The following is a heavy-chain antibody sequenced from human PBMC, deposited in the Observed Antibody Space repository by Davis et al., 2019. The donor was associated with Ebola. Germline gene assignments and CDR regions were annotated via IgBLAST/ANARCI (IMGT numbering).Heavy chain of an antibody. D-gene: IGHD3-3*02. CDR2: IYYSGST. V-gene: IGHV4-34*01. Sequence: PSETLSLTCAVYGGSFSGYYWSWIRQHPGKGLEWIGYIYYSGSTYYNPSLKNRVTISVDTSKNQFSLKLSSVTAADTAVYYCARGHHFWSGYPTDYWGQGTLVTVSS. J-gene: IGHJ4*02. CDR1: GGSFSGYY. CDR3: ARGHHFWSGYPTDY.